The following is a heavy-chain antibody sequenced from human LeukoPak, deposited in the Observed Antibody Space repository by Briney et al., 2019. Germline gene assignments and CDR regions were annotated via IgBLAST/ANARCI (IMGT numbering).Heavy chain of an antibody. D-gene: IGHD5-12*01. CDR3: VRDPSGHGLDV. J-gene: IGHJ6*02. CDR2: ISSASSYI. CDR1: GFTFSSYS. Sequence: GGSLRLSCAASGFTFSSYSMNWVRQAPGKGLEWVSSISSASSYIYYADSVKGRFTISRENAKNSLYLQMNSLRAGDTAVYYCVRDPSGHGLDVWGQGTTVTVSS. V-gene: IGHV3-21*01.